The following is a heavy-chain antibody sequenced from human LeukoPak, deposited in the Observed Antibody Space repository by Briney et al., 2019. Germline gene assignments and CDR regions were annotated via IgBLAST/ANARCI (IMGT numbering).Heavy chain of an antibody. CDR3: ARRYYDFLTGYYNWYFDL. CDR2: ISSSSDFT. Sequence: GGSLRLSCAASGFTFNDYYMNWIRQAPGKGLEWVAYISSSSDFTNYADSVKGRFTISRDNAKNSLYLQMNSLRADDTAVYYCARRYYDFLTGYYNWYFDLWGRGTLVTVSS. D-gene: IGHD3-9*01. V-gene: IGHV3-11*03. J-gene: IGHJ2*01. CDR1: GFTFNDYY.